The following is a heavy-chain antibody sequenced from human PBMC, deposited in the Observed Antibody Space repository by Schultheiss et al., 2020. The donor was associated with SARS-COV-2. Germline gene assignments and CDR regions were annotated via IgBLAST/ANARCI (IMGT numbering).Heavy chain of an antibody. CDR2: IKRKADGGTI. CDR1: GFSFSSNA. Sequence: GGSLRLSCAASGFSFSSNAMSWVRQAPGKGPEWVGRIKRKADGGTIDYAATVEGRFTISRDDSKNMLYLQMNSLKSEDTAVYYCTTSDSDFDSWGQGTLVTVSS. D-gene: IGHD3/OR15-3a*01. V-gene: IGHV3-15*01. CDR3: TTSDSDFDS. J-gene: IGHJ4*02.